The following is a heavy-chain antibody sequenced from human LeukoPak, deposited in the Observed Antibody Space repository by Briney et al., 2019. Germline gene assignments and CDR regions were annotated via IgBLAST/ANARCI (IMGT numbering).Heavy chain of an antibody. J-gene: IGHJ6*02. CDR2: ISGSGGST. D-gene: IGHD6-13*01. CDR1: GFTFSSYA. Sequence: GSLRLSCAASGFTFSSYAMSWVRQAPGKGLEWVSAISGSGGSTYYADSVKGRFTISRDNSKNTLYLQMNSLRAEDTAVYYCAKTSSSWHHYYYYGMDVWGQGTTVTVPS. V-gene: IGHV3-23*01. CDR3: AKTSSSWHHYYYYGMDV.